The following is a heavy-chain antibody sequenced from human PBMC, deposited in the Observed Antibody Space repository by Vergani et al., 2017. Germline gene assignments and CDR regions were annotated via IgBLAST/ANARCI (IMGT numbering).Heavy chain of an antibody. CDR3: AKRGGQLYYYYGMDV. CDR1: GFTFSSYA. V-gene: IGHV3-23*04. J-gene: IGHJ6*02. CDR2: ISGSGGST. D-gene: IGHD1-1*01. Sequence: VQLVESGGGVVQPGRSLRLSCAASGFTFSSYAMSWVRQAPGKGLEWVSAISGSGGSTYYADSVKGRFTISRDNSKNTLYLQMNSLRAEDTAVYYCAKRGGQLYYYYGMDVWGQGTTVTVSS.